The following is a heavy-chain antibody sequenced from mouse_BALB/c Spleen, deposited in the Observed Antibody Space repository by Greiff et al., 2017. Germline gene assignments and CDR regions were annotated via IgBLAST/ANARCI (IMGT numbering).Heavy chain of an antibody. V-gene: IGHV1-63*02. D-gene: IGHD2-4*01. CDR3: ARSGDYDLFAY. CDR2: IYPGGGYT. Sequence: QVQLKESGAELVRPGTSVKISCKASGYTFTNYWLGWVKQRPGHGLEWIGDIYPGGGYTNYNEKFKGKATLTADTSSSTAYMQLSSLTSEDSAVYFCARSGDYDLFAYWGQGTLVTVSA. J-gene: IGHJ3*01. CDR1: GYTFTNYW.